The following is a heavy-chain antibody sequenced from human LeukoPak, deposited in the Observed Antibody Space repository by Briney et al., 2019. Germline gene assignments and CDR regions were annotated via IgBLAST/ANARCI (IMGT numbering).Heavy chain of an antibody. V-gene: IGHV3-64*01. D-gene: IGHD3-16*01. CDR1: GFSFSTSG. CDR3: ATLDLSEFP. Sequence: GGSLRLSCAGSGFSFSTSGVHWVRQAPGKGLEFASSIDADGRGRYYSKSVKGRFTISRDNSKNTVYLQLGNLRPDDMCVYYCATLDLSEFPWGQGTLVTVSS. J-gene: IGHJ5*02. CDR2: IDADGRGR.